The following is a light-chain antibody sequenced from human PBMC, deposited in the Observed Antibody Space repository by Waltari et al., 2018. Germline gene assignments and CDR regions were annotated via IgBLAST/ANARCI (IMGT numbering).Light chain of an antibody. Sequence: EIVLTQSPATLSLSPGERATLSCRASQSVSSYLAWYQQKPGQAPRLLIYDASHTATGIPARFSGSGSGTDFTLTISNLEPEDFAVYYCQQRSNWPLLTFGGGTKVEIK. CDR2: DAS. CDR3: QQRSNWPLLT. CDR1: QSVSSY. J-gene: IGKJ4*01. V-gene: IGKV3-11*01.